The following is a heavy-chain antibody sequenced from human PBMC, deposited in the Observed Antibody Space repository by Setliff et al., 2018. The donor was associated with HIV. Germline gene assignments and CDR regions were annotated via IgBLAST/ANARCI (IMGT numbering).Heavy chain of an antibody. J-gene: IGHJ6*03. Sequence: PSETLSLTCTVSGGSIISYYWSWIRQPPGKGLEWIAYIFYTGNTNYNPSLKSRVTLSGGMSENQLFLRLTSVTAADTAVYYCVRGFCSSTTCYEDYYYMDVWGKGSTVTVSS. CDR3: VRGFCSSTTCYEDYYYMDV. CDR1: GGSIISYY. CDR2: IFYTGNT. D-gene: IGHD2-2*01. V-gene: IGHV4-59*01.